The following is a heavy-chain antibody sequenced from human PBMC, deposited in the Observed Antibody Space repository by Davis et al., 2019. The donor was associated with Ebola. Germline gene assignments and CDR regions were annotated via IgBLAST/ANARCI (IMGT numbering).Heavy chain of an antibody. Sequence: PGGSLRLSCAASGVSIRGFAMHWVRQAAGKGLECVATIWYDGTKKYYADSVRGRFTIPRDNSNDKVFLQMNSLRVEDTAMYHCAIDGAGLSLVRGTLTYHNWLDPWGQGTLVTVSS. CDR3: AIDGAGLSLVRGTLTYHNWLDP. D-gene: IGHD3-10*01. CDR2: IWYDGTKK. CDR1: GVSIRGFA. V-gene: IGHV3-33*01. J-gene: IGHJ5*01.